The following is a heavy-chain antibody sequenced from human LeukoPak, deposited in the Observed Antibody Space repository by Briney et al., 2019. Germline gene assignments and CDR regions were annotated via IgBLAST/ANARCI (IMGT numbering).Heavy chain of an antibody. J-gene: IGHJ4*02. CDR1: GFTFSNYA. V-gene: IGHV3-23*01. D-gene: IGHD6-13*01. Sequence: GGSLRLSCAASGFTFSNYAMNWVRQAPGKGLEWVSGISGSGGSTYYADSVKGRFTISRDNSKNTLYLQMNSLRAEDTAVYYCAKDYTAAAGDKFDYWGQGTLVTVSS. CDR2: ISGSGGST. CDR3: AKDYTAAAGDKFDY.